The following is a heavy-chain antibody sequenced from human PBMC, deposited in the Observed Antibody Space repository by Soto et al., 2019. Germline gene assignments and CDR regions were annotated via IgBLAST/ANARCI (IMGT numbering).Heavy chain of an antibody. CDR2: LHHSGDT. J-gene: IGHJ4*02. V-gene: IGHV4-30-2*01. Sequence: QLQLQESGSGLVRPSQTLSLTCTVSGASIGSGSYSWNWIRQPPGKGLEWIGYLHHSGDTYFNPSLRRRVSISVDRSNNQFSLKLISVTAADTAVYYCARSPLWFGELDYWGQGALVTVSS. CDR3: ARSPLWFGELDY. D-gene: IGHD3-10*01. CDR1: GASIGSGSYS.